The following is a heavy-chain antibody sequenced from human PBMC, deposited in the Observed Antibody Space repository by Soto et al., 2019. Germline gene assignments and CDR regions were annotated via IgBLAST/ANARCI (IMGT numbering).Heavy chain of an antibody. J-gene: IGHJ5*02. D-gene: IGHD6-13*01. V-gene: IGHV4-31*03. CDR3: ARDRSLAAAGRGWFDP. CDR1: GGSISSGGYY. Sequence: QVQLQESGPGLVKPSQTLSLTCTVSGGSISSGGYYWSWIRQHPGKGLEWIGYIYYSGSTYYNPSLRGRVTISGETSKNQFTLKLSSVTAADTAVYYCARDRSLAAAGRGWFDPWGQGTLVTVSS. CDR2: IYYSGST.